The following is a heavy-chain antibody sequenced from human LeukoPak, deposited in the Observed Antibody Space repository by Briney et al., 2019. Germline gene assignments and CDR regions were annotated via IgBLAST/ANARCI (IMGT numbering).Heavy chain of an antibody. Sequence: GGSLRLSCAASGFTVSSNYMSWVRQAPGKGLEWVSFIRSKPYGETTEYAASVKGRLTISRDDSKSIAYLQMNSLKTEDTAVYYCTSVSSSNSWYGSARADYWGQGTLVTVSS. CDR3: TSVSSSNSWYGSARADY. J-gene: IGHJ4*02. CDR1: GFTVSSNY. V-gene: IGHV3-49*04. D-gene: IGHD6-13*01. CDR2: IRSKPYGETT.